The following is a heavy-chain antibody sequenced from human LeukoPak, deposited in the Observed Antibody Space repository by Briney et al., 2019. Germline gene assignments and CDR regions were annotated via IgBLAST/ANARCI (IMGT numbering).Heavy chain of an antibody. V-gene: IGHV1-69*02. CDR3: ARSYGVGAFDI. CDR1: GVTFTSYT. D-gene: IGHD3-10*01. Sequence: ASVKVSCTASGVTFTSYTISWVRQAPGQGLEWMGRIIPILGIANYAQKFQGRVTITADKSTSTAYMELSSLRSEDTAVYYCARSYGVGAFDIWGQGTMVTVSS. CDR2: IIPILGIA. J-gene: IGHJ3*02.